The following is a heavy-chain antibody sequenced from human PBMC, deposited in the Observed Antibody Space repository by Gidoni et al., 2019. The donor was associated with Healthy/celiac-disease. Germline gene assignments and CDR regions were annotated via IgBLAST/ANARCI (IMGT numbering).Heavy chain of an antibody. V-gene: IGHV4-4*07. CDR1: GGSISSYY. D-gene: IGHD3-10*01. CDR3: AREGSGALLWFGDHYYYGMDV. J-gene: IGHJ6*02. CDR2: IYTSGST. Sequence: QVQLQESGPGLVKPSETLSLTCTVSGGSISSYYWSWLRQPAGKGLEWIGRIYTSGSTNYNPSLKSRVTMSVDTSKNQFSLKLSSVTAADTAVYYCAREGSGALLWFGDHYYYGMDVWGQGTTVTVSS.